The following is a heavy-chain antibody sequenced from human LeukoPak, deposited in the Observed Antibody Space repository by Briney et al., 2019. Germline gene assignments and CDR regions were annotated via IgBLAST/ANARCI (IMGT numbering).Heavy chain of an antibody. CDR1: GGSIISYY. CDR3: ATTNNWGDAGYYYYMDV. Sequence: SETLPLTCTVSGGSIISYYWSWIRQSAGKGLEWIWRIYTSGTTNYNPSLKSRVTMSVDTSKNQFSLKLTSVTAADTAVYYCATTNNWGDAGYYYYMDVWGKGPTVTVSS. CDR2: IYTSGTT. J-gene: IGHJ6*03. D-gene: IGHD7-27*01. V-gene: IGHV4-4*07.